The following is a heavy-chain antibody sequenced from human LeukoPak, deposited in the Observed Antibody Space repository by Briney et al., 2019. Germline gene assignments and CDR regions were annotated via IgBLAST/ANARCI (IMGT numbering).Heavy chain of an antibody. V-gene: IGHV4-61*02. J-gene: IGHJ4*02. CDR3: ARGGIPDY. Sequence: TLSLTCTVSGGSISRGSYHWSWIRQPAGKGLESIGRFYTSGTPNYNPSLKSRVTILVDTSRNQLSLKLSSVTAADTAVYYCARGGIPDYWGQGILVTVSS. D-gene: IGHD2-21*01. CDR2: FYTSGTP. CDR1: GGSISRGSYH.